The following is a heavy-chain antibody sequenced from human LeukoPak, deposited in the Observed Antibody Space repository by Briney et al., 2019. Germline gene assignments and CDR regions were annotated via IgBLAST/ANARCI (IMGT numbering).Heavy chain of an antibody. J-gene: IGHJ6*02. CDR1: GYTFTSYD. Sequence: ASVKVSCKASGYTFTSYDINWVRQATGQGLEWMGWMNPNSGNTGYAQKFQGRVTMTRNTSISTAYMELSSLRSEDTAVYYCARGNGAEKELELLYYYYGMDVWGQGTTVTVSS. CDR2: MNPNSGNT. D-gene: IGHD1-7*01. V-gene: IGHV1-8*01. CDR3: ARGNGAEKELELLYYYYGMDV.